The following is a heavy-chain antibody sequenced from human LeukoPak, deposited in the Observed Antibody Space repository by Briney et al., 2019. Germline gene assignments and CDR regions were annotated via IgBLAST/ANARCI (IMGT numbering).Heavy chain of an antibody. Sequence: GGSLRLSCVASGFTFSTYWMAWVRQAPGKGLEWVANIKGDESARHQADSVKGRFTISRDNTQNSLYLQMSNLRGDDTAVYYCARDVVGSLDYWGQGTLVTVSS. CDR2: IKGDESAR. CDR1: GFTFSTYW. CDR3: ARDVVGSLDY. D-gene: IGHD1-26*01. V-gene: IGHV3-7*01. J-gene: IGHJ4*02.